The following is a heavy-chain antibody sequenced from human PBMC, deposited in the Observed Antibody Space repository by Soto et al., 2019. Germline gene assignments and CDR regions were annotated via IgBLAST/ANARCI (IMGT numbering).Heavy chain of an antibody. CDR1: GFTFSSYS. V-gene: IGHV3-48*01. J-gene: IGHJ4*02. CDR2: ISSSSSTI. Sequence: EVQLVESGGGLVQPGGSLRLSCAASGFTFSSYSMNWVRQAPGKGLEWVSYISSSSSTIYYADSVKDRFTISRDNAKNSLYLQMNSLRAEDTAVYYCARDPTGYSSGWYEWYFDYWGQGTLVTVSS. D-gene: IGHD6-19*01. CDR3: ARDPTGYSSGWYEWYFDY.